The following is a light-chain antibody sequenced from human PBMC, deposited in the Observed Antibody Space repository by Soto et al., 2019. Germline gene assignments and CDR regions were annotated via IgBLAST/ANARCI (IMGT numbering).Light chain of an antibody. CDR3: QERTFSYT. V-gene: IGKV3-11*01. Sequence: EVVLTQSPATLSLSPGETATLSCRASQNVKNYLAWYQQQPGQAPRLLIYDASNGATGVPARFSGSGSGTDFTLTISSLEPEHFAVYYCQERTFSYTFGQGTKLEIK. CDR1: QNVKNY. J-gene: IGKJ2*01. CDR2: DAS.